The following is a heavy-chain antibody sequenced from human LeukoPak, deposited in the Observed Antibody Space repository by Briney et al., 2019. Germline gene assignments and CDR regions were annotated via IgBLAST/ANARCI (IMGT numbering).Heavy chain of an antibody. CDR3: VGSSGWWGFDY. V-gene: IGHV3-64*01. J-gene: IGHJ4*02. Sequence: GGSLRLSCAASGFTFSDYAVHWVRQAPGKELEYVSAISSNGGSIHYANSVKGRFTISRDNSKNTLYLQMDSLRAEDMAVYYCVGSSGWWGFDYWGQGTLVTVSS. D-gene: IGHD6-19*01. CDR2: ISSNGGSI. CDR1: GFTFSDYA.